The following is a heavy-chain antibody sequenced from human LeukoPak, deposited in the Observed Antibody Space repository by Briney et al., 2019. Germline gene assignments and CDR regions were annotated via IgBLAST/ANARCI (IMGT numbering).Heavy chain of an antibody. V-gene: IGHV4-39*01. J-gene: IGHJ5*02. D-gene: IGHD2-8*01. CDR1: GDSISSSNSY. CDR3: ASLIQGGWFDP. CDR2: IYYSGNT. Sequence: PSETLSLTCTVSGDSISSSNSYWGWIRQPPGKGLEWIGSIYYSGNTYYNASLKSRVTKSVDTSKNQFSLKMNSVTAADTAVYYCASLIQGGWFDPWGQGTLVSVSS.